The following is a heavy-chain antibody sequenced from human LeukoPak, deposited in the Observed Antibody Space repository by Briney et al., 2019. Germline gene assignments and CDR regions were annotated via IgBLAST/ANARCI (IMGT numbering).Heavy chain of an antibody. D-gene: IGHD6-19*01. CDR3: AKEPRAVAEGSVFDY. CDR1: GFTFSDYY. J-gene: IGHJ4*02. V-gene: IGHV3-11*01. Sequence: GGSLRLSCAASGFTFSDYYMSWIRQAPGKGLEWVSYISSSGSTIYYADSVKGRFTISRDNSKNTLYLQMNSLRAEDTAVYYCAKEPRAVAEGSVFDYWGQGTLVTVSS. CDR2: ISSSGSTI.